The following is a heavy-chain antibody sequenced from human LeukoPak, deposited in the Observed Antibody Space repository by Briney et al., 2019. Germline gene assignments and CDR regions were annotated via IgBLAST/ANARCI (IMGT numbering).Heavy chain of an antibody. J-gene: IGHJ4*02. CDR2: ISGSGGST. CDR3: ATLRGLLHIVVPAAPVDY. D-gene: IGHD2-2*01. CDR1: GFTFSSYA. V-gene: IGHV3-23*01. Sequence: GGSLRLSCAASGFTFSSYAMSWVRQAPGKGLEWVSAISGSGGSTYYADSVKGRFTISRDNSKNTLYLQMNSLRAEDTAVYYCATLRGLLHIVVPAAPVDYWGQGTLVTVSS.